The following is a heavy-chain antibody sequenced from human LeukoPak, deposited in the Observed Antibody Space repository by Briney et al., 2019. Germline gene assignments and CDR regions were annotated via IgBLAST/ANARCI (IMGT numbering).Heavy chain of an antibody. CDR2: IRSKAYGGTT. J-gene: IGHJ4*02. D-gene: IGHD3-3*01. V-gene: IGHV3-49*04. CDR3: TKHYDFWSGYYIGIDY. Sequence: AGGSLRLSCTASGFTFGDYAMSWVRQAPGKGLEWVGFIRSKAYGGTTEYAASVEGRFTISRDDSKSIAYLQMNSLKTEDTAVYYCTKHYDFWSGYYIGIDYWGQGTLVTVSS. CDR1: GFTFGDYA.